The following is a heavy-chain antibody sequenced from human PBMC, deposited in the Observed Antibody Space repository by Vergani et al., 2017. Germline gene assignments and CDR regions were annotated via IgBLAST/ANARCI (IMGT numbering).Heavy chain of an antibody. D-gene: IGHD3-16*01. CDR2: IYNSGNG. J-gene: IGHJ2*01. V-gene: IGHV4-39*01. Sequence: QMQLQESGPGLVKASETLSLTCTVSGDSIISRSYYWGWIRQPPGKGLEWIGSIYNSGNGDSSSSLKSRVTISEDTSKNQFSLRLTAVTAADTAVYYCASGKYYSDSTSHFRGRYFDVWGRCTLVTVRS. CDR3: ASGKYYSDSTSHFRGRYFDV. CDR1: GDSIISRSYY.